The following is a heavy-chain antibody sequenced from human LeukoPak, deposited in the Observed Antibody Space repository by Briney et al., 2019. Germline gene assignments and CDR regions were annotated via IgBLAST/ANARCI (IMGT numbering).Heavy chain of an antibody. CDR2: ISGSGGST. J-gene: IGHJ6*02. Sequence: GGSLRLSCAASGFTFSSYAMSWVRQAPGKGLEWVSAISGSGGSTYYADSVKGRFTISRDNSKNTLYLQMNSLRAEDTAVYYCAKDSGSYCSSTSCYAGQYYYYYYGMDVWGQGTTVTVSS. V-gene: IGHV3-23*01. CDR1: GFTFSSYA. D-gene: IGHD2-2*01. CDR3: AKDSGSYCSSTSCYAGQYYYYYYGMDV.